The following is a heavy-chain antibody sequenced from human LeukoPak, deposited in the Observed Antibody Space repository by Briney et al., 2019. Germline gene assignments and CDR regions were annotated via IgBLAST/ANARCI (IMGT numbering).Heavy chain of an antibody. V-gene: IGHV3-49*04. CDR2: IRSKAYGGTT. D-gene: IGHD6-13*01. Sequence: GGSLRLSCTASGFTFGDYAMSWVRQTPGKGLEWVGFIRSKAYGGTTEYAASVKGRFTISRDDSKSIAYLQMNSLKTEDTAVYYCTRAYSSSWYPPFDYWGQGTLVTVSS. CDR1: GFTFGDYA. CDR3: TRAYSSSWYPPFDY. J-gene: IGHJ4*02.